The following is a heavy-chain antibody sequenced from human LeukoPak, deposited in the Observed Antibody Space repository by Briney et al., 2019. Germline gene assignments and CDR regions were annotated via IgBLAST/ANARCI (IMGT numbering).Heavy chain of an antibody. J-gene: IGHJ5*02. CDR1: GITLSNYG. CDR2: LSGSGGGT. D-gene: IGHD1-7*01. V-gene: IGHV3-23*01. CDR3: AKPGLELVGAWFDP. Sequence: PGGSLRLSCAVSGITLSNYGMSWVRQAPGKGLEWVAGLSGSGGGTNYADSVKGRFTISRDNSKNTLYLQMNSLRAEDTAVYYCAKPGLELVGAWFDPWGQGTLVTVSS.